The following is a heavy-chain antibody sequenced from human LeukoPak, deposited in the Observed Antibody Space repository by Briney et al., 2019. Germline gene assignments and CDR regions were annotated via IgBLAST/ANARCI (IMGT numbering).Heavy chain of an antibody. D-gene: IGHD3-9*01. J-gene: IGHJ4*01. CDR2: IYYSGST. CDR1: GGSISSYY. V-gene: IGHV4-59*08. Sequence: PSETLSLTCTVSGGSISSYYWSWIRQPPGKGLEWIGYIYYSGSTNYNPSLKSRVTISVDTSKNHFSLKVSSVSAADTAVYHCAKHHILTGYYFFTPFFDCWSQGTLVTVSS. CDR3: AKHHILTGYYFFTPFFDC.